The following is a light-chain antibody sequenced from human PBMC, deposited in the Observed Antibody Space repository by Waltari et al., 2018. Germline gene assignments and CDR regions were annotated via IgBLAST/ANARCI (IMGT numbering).Light chain of an antibody. V-gene: IGLV1-40*01. CDR3: QSYDSSLRGSVL. Sequence: HQLPGTAPKRHTHGNNKRLSGCPVRFCAAKSGTSSSLAITGLQAEDESDYYCQSYDSSLRGSVLFGGGTKLTVL. CDR2: GNN. J-gene: IGLJ2*01.